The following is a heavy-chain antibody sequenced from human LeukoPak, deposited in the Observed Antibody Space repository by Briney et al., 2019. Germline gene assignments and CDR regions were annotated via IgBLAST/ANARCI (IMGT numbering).Heavy chain of an antibody. J-gene: IGHJ4*02. CDR3: ARDLGYSSGRGFDY. Sequence: SETLSLTCTVSGGSISSYYWSWIRQPPGKGLEWIGYIYYSGSTNYNPSLKSRFTISVDTSKNQFSLKLSSVTAADTAVYYCARDLGYSSGRGFDYWGQGTLVTVSS. D-gene: IGHD6-19*01. CDR2: IYYSGST. CDR1: GGSISSYY. V-gene: IGHV4-59*01.